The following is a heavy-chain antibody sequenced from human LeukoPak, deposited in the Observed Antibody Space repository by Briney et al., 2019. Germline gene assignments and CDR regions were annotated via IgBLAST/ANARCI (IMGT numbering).Heavy chain of an antibody. J-gene: IGHJ4*02. CDR2: INPNSGGT. CDR3: ARDLGLDSSGYYGDY. V-gene: IGHV1-2*02. Sequence: ASVKVSCKASGYTFTSYGISWVRQAPGQGLEWMGWINPNSGGTNYAQKFQGRVTMTRDTSISTAYMELSRLRSDDTAVYYCARDLGLDSSGYYGDYWGQGTLVTVSS. CDR1: GYTFTSYG. D-gene: IGHD3-22*01.